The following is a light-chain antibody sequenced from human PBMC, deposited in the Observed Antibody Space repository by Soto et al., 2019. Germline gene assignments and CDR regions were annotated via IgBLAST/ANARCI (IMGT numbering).Light chain of an antibody. CDR1: SSNIGAGYD. Sequence: QSVLTQPPSVSGAPGKRVTISCTGSSSNIGAGYDVHWYQQLPGTAPKLLIYGNSNRPSGVPDRFSGSKSSTSASLAITGLQAEDEADYYCQSYDSSLSGVVFGGGTKLTVL. CDR2: GNS. CDR3: QSYDSSLSGVV. J-gene: IGLJ2*01. V-gene: IGLV1-40*01.